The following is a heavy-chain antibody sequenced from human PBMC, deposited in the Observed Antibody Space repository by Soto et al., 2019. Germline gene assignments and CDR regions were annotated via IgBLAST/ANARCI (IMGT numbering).Heavy chain of an antibody. CDR1: GGSISSYY. D-gene: IGHD5-18*01. CDR3: ARGGIGYSDGYPLDY. J-gene: IGHJ4*02. CDR2: IYYSGST. Sequence: QVQLQESGPGLVKPSETLSLTCTVSGGSISSYYWSWIRQPPGKGLEWIGYIYYSGSTNYNPSLSTRATMXXEXAXXRVSLQLSPLTVADTSRYYCARGGIGYSDGYPLDYWGPGSLVTVSS. V-gene: IGHV4-59*01.